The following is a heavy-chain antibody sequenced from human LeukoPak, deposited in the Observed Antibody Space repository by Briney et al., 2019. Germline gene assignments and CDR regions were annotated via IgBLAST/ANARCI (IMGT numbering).Heavy chain of an antibody. D-gene: IGHD6-13*01. V-gene: IGHV1-8*03. J-gene: IGHJ4*02. CDR1: GYTFTSCD. CDR3: ARHSSSWYDY. Sequence: ASVKVSCKASGYTFTSCDINWVRQAAGQGLEWMGWMNPNSGNTGYAQKFQGRVTITRNTSISTAYMELSSLRSEDTAVYYCARHSSSWYDYWGQGTLVTVSS. CDR2: MNPNSGNT.